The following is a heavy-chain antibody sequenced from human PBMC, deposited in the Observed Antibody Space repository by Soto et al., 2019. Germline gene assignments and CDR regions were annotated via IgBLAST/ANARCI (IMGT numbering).Heavy chain of an antibody. J-gene: IGHJ4*02. CDR2: ISSSSSTI. CDR1: GFTFSSYS. V-gene: IGHV3-48*02. CDR3: ARVIVYYDSSGYYLDY. Sequence: GGSLRLSFASSGFTFSSYSMNWVRQAPGKGLEWVSYISSSSSTIYYADSVKGRFTISRDNAKNSLYLQMNSLRDEDTAVYYCARVIVYYDSSGYYLDYWGQGTLVTVSS. D-gene: IGHD3-22*01.